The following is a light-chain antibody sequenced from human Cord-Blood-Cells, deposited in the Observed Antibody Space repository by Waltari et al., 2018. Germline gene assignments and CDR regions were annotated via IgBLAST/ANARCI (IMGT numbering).Light chain of an antibody. CDR2: DAS. J-gene: IGKJ1*01. CDR3: QQRSNSWT. Sequence: EIVLTQSPANLSSSLGERATLSCRASQSVSSYLAWYQQKPGQAPRLLIYDASNRATGIPARFSGSGSGTDFTLTISSLEPEDFAVYYCQQRSNSWTFGQGTKVEIK. V-gene: IGKV3-11*01. CDR1: QSVSSY.